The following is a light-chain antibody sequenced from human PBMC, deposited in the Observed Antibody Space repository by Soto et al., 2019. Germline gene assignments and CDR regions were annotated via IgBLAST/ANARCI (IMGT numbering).Light chain of an antibody. CDR2: GAS. V-gene: IGKV3-20*01. Sequence: EIVLTQSPGTLSLSPGESATLSCRASQSLSSSYLVWYQQKPGQAPRLLIYGASSRATGIPDRFSGSGSGTDFTLTISRLEPEDFAVYYCQHYGNTPPSVTFGPGTKVDIK. CDR3: QHYGNTPPSVT. J-gene: IGKJ3*01. CDR1: QSLSSSY.